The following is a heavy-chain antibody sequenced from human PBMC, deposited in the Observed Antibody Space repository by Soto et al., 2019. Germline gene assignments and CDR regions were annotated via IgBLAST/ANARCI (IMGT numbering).Heavy chain of an antibody. CDR1: GRSMSGYY. J-gene: IGHJ4*02. D-gene: IGHD3-9*01. V-gene: IGHV4-4*07. CDR2: IYTSGTT. CDR3: AREDYYDTGYYVV. Sequence: KTSETLSLTXTVSGRSMSGYYWSWIRQPAGERLEWIGRIYTSGTTDFNPSLKGRVTMSVDTSKNQFSLKLTSVTAADTALYYCAREDYYDTGYYVVWGQGTQVTVSS.